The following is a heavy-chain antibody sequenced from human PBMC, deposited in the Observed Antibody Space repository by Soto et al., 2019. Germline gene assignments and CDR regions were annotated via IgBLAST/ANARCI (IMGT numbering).Heavy chain of an antibody. CDR1: GFTFSSYA. J-gene: IGHJ6*02. Sequence: GGSLRLSCAASGFTFSSYAMHWVRQAPGKGLEWVAVISYDGSNKYYADSVKGRFTISRDNSKNTLYLQMNSLRAEDTAVYYCARAEGSGFLEWLLFAGMDVWGQGTTVTVSS. CDR2: ISYDGSNK. D-gene: IGHD3-3*01. CDR3: ARAEGSGFLEWLLFAGMDV. V-gene: IGHV3-30-3*01.